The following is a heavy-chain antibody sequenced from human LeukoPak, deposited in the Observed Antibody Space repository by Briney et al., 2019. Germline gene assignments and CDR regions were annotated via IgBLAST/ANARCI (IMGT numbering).Heavy chain of an antibody. CDR1: GFTFSSNA. J-gene: IGHJ4*02. CDR2: ISYDGSNK. CDR3: ARARYYYDSSGYYGPYYFDY. D-gene: IGHD3-22*01. V-gene: IGHV3-30*04. Sequence: PGRSLRLSCAASGFTFSSNAMHWVRQAPGKGLEWVAVISYDGSNKYYADSVKGRFTISRDNSKNTLYLQMNSLRAEDTAVYYCARARYYYDSSGYYGPYYFDYWGQGTLVTVSS.